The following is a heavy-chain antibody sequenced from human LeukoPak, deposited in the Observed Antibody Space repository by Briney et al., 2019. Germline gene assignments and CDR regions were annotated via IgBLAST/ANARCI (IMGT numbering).Heavy chain of an antibody. CDR2: MCSDGSDK. CDR1: GFTFSSYA. Sequence: PGGSLRLSCAASGFTFSSYAMHWVRQAPGKGLEWVAIMCSDGSDKYHVNSVEGRFTISRDTSKNTLYLQMNNLRTEDTAVYYYAQDGGTVCHVINYSFDSWGQGTLVTVSS. V-gene: IGHV3-30*02. D-gene: IGHD1-1*01. J-gene: IGHJ4*02. CDR3: AQDGGTVCHVINYSFDS.